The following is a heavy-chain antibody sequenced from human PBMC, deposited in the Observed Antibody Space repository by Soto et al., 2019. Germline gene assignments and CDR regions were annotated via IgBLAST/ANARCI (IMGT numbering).Heavy chain of an antibody. D-gene: IGHD3-16*01. CDR3: ATYPWGSSIDH. J-gene: IGHJ5*02. V-gene: IGHV3-48*03. CDR1: GFNFNSYE. Sequence: ESGGGPVQPGGSLRLSCAASGFNFNSYEMTWVRQAPGKGLEWISYISSSGRTKYYADSVKGRFTISRDNAKNSLYLQMNSLTAEDTAVYYCATYPWGSSIDHWGQGTLVTVSS. CDR2: ISSSGRTK.